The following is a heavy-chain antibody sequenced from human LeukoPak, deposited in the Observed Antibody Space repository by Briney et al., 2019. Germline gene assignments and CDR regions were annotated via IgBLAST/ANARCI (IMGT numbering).Heavy chain of an antibody. J-gene: IGHJ4*02. CDR3: ARGEYDYFDS. Sequence: PGGSLRLSCAASGFTFSSYTMNWVRQAPGKGLEWVSSISTSSSYIYYADSVKGRFTISRDNSKNMLYLQMGSLRADDMAVYYCARGEYDYFDSWGQGTLVTASS. CDR2: ISTSSSYI. V-gene: IGHV3-21*06. CDR1: GFTFSSYT. D-gene: IGHD2/OR15-2a*01.